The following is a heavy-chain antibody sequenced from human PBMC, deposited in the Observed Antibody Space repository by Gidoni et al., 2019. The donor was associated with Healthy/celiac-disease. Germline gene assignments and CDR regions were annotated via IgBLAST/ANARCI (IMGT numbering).Heavy chain of an antibody. Sequence: QVQLVESGGGLVKPGGSLRLSCAASGFTFSDYYMSWIRQAPGKGLEWVSYISSSSSYTNYADSVKGRFTISRDNAKNSLYLQMNSLRAEDTAVYYCARGEGYSSSWYSYYYGMDVWGQGTTVTVSS. J-gene: IGHJ6*02. CDR1: GFTFSDYY. V-gene: IGHV3-11*05. D-gene: IGHD6-13*01. CDR2: ISSSSSYT. CDR3: ARGEGYSSSWYSYYYGMDV.